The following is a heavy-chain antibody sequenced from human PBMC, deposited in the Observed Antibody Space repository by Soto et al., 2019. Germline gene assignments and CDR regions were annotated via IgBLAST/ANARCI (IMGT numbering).Heavy chain of an antibody. Sequence: QVQLVQSGAEVKKPGSSVKVSCKASGGTFSSYAISWVRQAPGQGLEWMGGIITIFGTANYAQKFQGRVTITADESTSTAYMELSSLRSEDTAVYYCARDHGRVGYWSGGSCYDSDYYYDGMDVWGQGTTVTVSS. CDR3: ARDHGRVGYWSGGSCYDSDYYYDGMDV. CDR1: GGTFSSYA. J-gene: IGHJ6*02. CDR2: IITIFGTA. D-gene: IGHD2-15*01. V-gene: IGHV1-69*01.